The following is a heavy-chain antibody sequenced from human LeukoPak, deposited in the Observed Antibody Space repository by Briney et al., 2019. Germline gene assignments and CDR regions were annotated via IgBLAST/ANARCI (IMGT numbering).Heavy chain of an antibody. CDR1: GFTFSSYA. CDR2: ISGSGGST. J-gene: IGHJ6*04. D-gene: IGHD5-18*01. V-gene: IGHV3-23*01. Sequence: GGSLRLSCAASGFTFSSYAMSWVRQAPGKGLEWVSAISGSGGSTYYADSVKGRFNISRDNSKNTLYLQMNSLRAEDTAVYYCAKARYGPYYGMDVWGKGTTVTVSS. CDR3: AKARYGPYYGMDV.